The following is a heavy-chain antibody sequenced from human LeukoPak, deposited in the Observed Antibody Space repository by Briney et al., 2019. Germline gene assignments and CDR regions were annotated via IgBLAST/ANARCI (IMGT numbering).Heavy chain of an antibody. CDR3: ASRYGSGWHDPRTYAFDI. V-gene: IGHV4-31*03. Sequence: PSQTLSLTCTVSGGSISSGGYYWRWIRQHPGKGLEWIGYIYYSGSTYYNPSLKSRVTISVDTSKNQFSLKLSSVTAADTAVYYCASRYGSGWHDPRTYAFDIWGQGTMVTVSS. D-gene: IGHD6-19*01. CDR2: IYYSGST. CDR1: GGSISSGGYY. J-gene: IGHJ3*02.